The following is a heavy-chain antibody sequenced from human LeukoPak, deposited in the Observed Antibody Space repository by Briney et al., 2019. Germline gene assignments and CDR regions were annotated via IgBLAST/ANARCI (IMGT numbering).Heavy chain of an antibody. D-gene: IGHD5-18*01. Sequence: RGPLRLSCAPPAFTFSSYAMHWVRHAPGNGLEYVSAISSNGVSTYYANSVKGRLTISRDNSKNTLYLQMGSLRAEDMAVYYCASRGYSYGNAFDIWGQGTMVTVSS. CDR2: ISSNGVST. V-gene: IGHV3-64*01. J-gene: IGHJ3*02. CDR1: AFTFSSYA. CDR3: ASRGYSYGNAFDI.